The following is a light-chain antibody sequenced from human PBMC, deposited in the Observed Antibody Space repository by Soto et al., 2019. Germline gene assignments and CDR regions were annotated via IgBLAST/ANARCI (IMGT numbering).Light chain of an antibody. Sequence: DIQMTQSPSSLSASVGDRVTITCRASQSISSYLNWYQQKPGKAPKLLIYAASSLQSGVPSRFSGSGSGTDFTLTISSLQPEDFATYYCQQSYSTPFFGRGTKVEIK. CDR2: AAS. CDR3: QQSYSTPF. V-gene: IGKV1-39*01. CDR1: QSISSY. J-gene: IGKJ4*01.